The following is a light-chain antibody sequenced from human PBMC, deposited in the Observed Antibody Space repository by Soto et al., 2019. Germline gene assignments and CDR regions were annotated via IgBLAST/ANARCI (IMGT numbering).Light chain of an antibody. CDR2: KAS. CDR1: QSISRW. J-gene: IGKJ1*01. CDR3: QQYNTYSWT. V-gene: IGKV1-5*03. Sequence: DIQMTQSPSTLSASAGDRVTITCRASQSISRWLAWYRQKPGKAPKLLIYKASSLESGVPSRFSGSGSGTEFTLTISSLQPDDFATYYCQQYNTYSWTFGQGTKVEIK.